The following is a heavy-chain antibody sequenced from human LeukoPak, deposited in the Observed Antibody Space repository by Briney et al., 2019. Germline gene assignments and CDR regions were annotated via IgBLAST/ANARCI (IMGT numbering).Heavy chain of an antibody. D-gene: IGHD6-19*01. CDR2: IWYDGSNK. Sequence: GGSLRLSCAASGFIFSSSGMHWVRQTPGKGLEWVGIIWYDGSNKYYADSVKGRFTISRDNAKNTVYLQMNGLRVEDTAVYYCARDQGTSGGWPAVGRMGYFDYLGQGTLVTVSS. V-gene: IGHV3-33*01. CDR1: GFIFSSSG. CDR3: ARDQGTSGGWPAVGRMGYFDY. J-gene: IGHJ4*02.